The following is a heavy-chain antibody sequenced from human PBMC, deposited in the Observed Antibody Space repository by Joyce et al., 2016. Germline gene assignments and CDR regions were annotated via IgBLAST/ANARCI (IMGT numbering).Heavy chain of an antibody. CDR1: GFTFSSYT. CDR3: AIGQTTESRLDY. J-gene: IGHJ4*02. V-gene: IGHV3-23*01. Sequence: EVQLLESGGGLVQPGGSLRRSCAASGFTFSSYTMDWVRQAPGKGLGGVSGISISGDSTYYAVSVNGKCTISRDTSKNTLYLKMNSLRAEDTAVYYCAIGQTTESRLDYWGQGTLVTVSS. CDR2: ISISGDST. D-gene: IGHD4-17*01.